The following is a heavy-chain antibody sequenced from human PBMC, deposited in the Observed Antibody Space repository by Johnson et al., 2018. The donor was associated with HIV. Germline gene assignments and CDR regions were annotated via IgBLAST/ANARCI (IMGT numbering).Heavy chain of an antibody. CDR1: GFTFSRFG. D-gene: IGHD1-20*01. CDR3: AKDLNPDNWNPDAFDI. CDR2: IRYDGSDK. J-gene: IGHJ3*02. V-gene: IGHV3-30*02. Sequence: QVQLVESGGGVVQPGGSLRLSCVASGFTFSRFGMHWVRQAPGKGLEWVAFIRYDGSDKYYADSVKGRFTISRDNSKNTLYLQMNILRAEDTAVYYCAKDLNPDNWNPDAFDIWGQGTMVTVSS.